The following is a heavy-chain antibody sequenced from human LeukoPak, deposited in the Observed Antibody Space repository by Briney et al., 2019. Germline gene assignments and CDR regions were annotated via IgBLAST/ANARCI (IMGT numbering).Heavy chain of an antibody. CDR1: GDSISNYF. J-gene: IGHJ3*02. Sequence: SETLSLTCTVSGDSISNYFSSCIRQPPGKGLEWIGYIYYSGGTNYNPSLKSRVTISVDTPKNQFSLKVSSVTAADTAVYYCARPSRSVSTAGAFDIWGQGTMVTVSS. V-gene: IGHV4-59*01. D-gene: IGHD5/OR15-5a*01. CDR3: ARPSRSVSTAGAFDI. CDR2: IYYSGGT.